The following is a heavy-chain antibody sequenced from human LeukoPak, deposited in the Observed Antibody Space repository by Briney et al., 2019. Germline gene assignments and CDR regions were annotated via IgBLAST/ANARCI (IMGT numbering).Heavy chain of an antibody. D-gene: IGHD2-8*02. Sequence: GGSERLSCAACVFTFSSYEMMWVAQDPEKGQEWFSYISSSGGTIHYADSVKGRFTISRDNAKNSLYLQMNSLRAEDTAVYYCASLVYWGQGTLVTVSS. V-gene: IGHV3-48*03. CDR1: VFTFSSYE. J-gene: IGHJ4*02. CDR3: ASLVY. CDR2: ISSSGGTI.